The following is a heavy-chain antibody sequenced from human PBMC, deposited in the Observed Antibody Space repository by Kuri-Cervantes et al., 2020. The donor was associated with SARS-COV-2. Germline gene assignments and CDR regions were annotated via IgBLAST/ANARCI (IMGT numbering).Heavy chain of an antibody. J-gene: IGHJ3*01. CDR2: INPNSGGT. D-gene: IGHD3-22*01. CDR1: GYSFTGYY. CDR3: ARSTPLRRLVVISQGGAFDV. V-gene: IGHV1-2*04. Sequence: ASVKVSCRASGYSFTGYYMHWVRQAPGKGLEWMGWINPNSGGTNYAQKFQGWVTMTRDTSISTVSMELSRLRSEDAAVNDCARSTPLRRLVVISQGGAFDVWGKGTMVTVSS.